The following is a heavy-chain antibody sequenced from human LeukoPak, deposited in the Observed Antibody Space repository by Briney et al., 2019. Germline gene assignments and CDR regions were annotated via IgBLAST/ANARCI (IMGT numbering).Heavy chain of an antibody. CDR1: GGSFSGYY. J-gene: IGHJ5*02. V-gene: IGHV4-34*01. Sequence: PSETLSLTCAVYGGSFSGYYWSWIRQPPGKGLEWIGEINHSGSTNYNPSLKSRVTISVDTSKNQSSLKLSSVTAADTAVYYCARYSSSWSEYNWFDPRGQGTLVTVSS. CDR3: ARYSSSWSEYNWFDP. D-gene: IGHD6-13*01. CDR2: INHSGST.